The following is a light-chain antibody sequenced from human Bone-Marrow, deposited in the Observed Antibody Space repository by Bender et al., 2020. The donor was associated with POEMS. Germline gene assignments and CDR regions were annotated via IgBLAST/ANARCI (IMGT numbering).Light chain of an antibody. CDR3: CSYIGSNNVI. V-gene: IGLV2-14*03. J-gene: IGLJ2*01. CDR1: SSDIGYYNY. Sequence: QSALTQPASVSGSPGQSITISCTGTSSDIGYYNYVSWYQQHPGKAPKLIIFEVSKRPSGIPDRFSGSKSGNTASLTISGLQAEDEADYYCCSYIGSNNVIFGGGTKLTVL. CDR2: EVS.